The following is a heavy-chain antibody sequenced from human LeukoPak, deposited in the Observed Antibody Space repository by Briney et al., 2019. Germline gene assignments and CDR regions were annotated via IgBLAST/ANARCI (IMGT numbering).Heavy chain of an antibody. V-gene: IGHV4-39*07. D-gene: IGHD6-13*01. CDR2: IYYSGST. CDR3: ARDRVAAAGTGWY. CDR1: GGSISSGGYY. Sequence: PSETLSLTCTVSGGSISSGGYYWSWIRQPPGKGLEWIGSIYYSGSTYYNPSLKSRVTISVDTSKNQFSLKLSSVTAADTAVYYCARDRVAAAGTGWYWGQGTLVTVSS. J-gene: IGHJ4*02.